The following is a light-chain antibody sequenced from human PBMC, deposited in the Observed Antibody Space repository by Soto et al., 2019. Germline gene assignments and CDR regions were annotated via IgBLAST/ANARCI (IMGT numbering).Light chain of an antibody. CDR1: QTISNY. V-gene: IGKV1-39*01. CDR3: QQSYSTPEGT. CDR2: ATS. Sequence: DIQMTQSPSSLSASVGDRVTITCRASQTISNYLNWYQQKPGKAPKLLIYATSSLQSGVASRFSGSGSGTDFTLTISSLQPEDFATYYCQQSYSTPEGTFGQGTKVEIK. J-gene: IGKJ1*01.